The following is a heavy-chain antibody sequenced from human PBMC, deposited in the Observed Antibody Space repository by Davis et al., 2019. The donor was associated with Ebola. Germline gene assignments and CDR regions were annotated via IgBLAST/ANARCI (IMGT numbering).Heavy chain of an antibody. CDR3: TRDISC. J-gene: IGHJ4*02. V-gene: IGHV3-73*01. CDR2: IRSKANSYAT. Sequence: GESLKISCAASGFTFSGSAMHWVRQASGKGLEWFGRIRSKANSYATAYAASVKGRFTISRDDSKNTAYLQMNSLKTEDTAVYYCTRDISCWGQGTLVTVSS. D-gene: IGHD3-9*01. CDR1: GFTFSGSA.